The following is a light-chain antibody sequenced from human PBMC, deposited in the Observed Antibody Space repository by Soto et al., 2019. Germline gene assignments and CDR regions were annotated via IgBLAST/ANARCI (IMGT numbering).Light chain of an antibody. Sequence: DIVMTQSPDSLAVSLGERATINCKPSQSVLYSSNNKNYLAWYQQKPGQPTKLLIYWASTRESGVPDRFSGSGSGTDFTLTISSLQAKDVAVYYCQQYCSTPRTFGQGTKVEIK. CDR1: QSVLYSSNNKNY. CDR3: QQYCSTPRT. CDR2: WAS. V-gene: IGKV4-1*01. J-gene: IGKJ1*01.